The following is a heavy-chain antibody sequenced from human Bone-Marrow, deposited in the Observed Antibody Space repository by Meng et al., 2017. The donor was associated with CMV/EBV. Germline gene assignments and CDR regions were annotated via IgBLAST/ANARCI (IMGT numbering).Heavy chain of an antibody. J-gene: IGHJ5*02. V-gene: IGHV3-9*01. CDR3: AKDIGPGPSLRWFDL. CDR2: ISWNSGSI. CDR1: GFTFDDYA. Sequence: GGSLRLSCAASGFTFDDYAMHSVRQAPGKGLEWVSGISWNSGSIGYADSVKGRFTISRDNAKNSLYLQMNSLRAEDTALYYCAKDIGPGPSLRWFDLWGQGTLVTVSS. D-gene: IGHD2-15*01.